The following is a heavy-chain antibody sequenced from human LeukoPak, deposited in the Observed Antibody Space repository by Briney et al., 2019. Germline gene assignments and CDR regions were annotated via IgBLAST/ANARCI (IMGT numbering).Heavy chain of an antibody. V-gene: IGHV1-46*01. CDR2: INPSGGST. J-gene: IGHJ4*02. Sequence: ASVKVSFKASGYTFTSYYMHWVRQAPGQGLEWMGIINPSGGSTSYAQKFQGRVTMTRDRSTGTVYMELSSLRSEDTAVYYCARGFYYDSSGYYYPLDYWGQGTLVTVSP. D-gene: IGHD3-22*01. CDR1: GYTFTSYY. CDR3: ARGFYYDSSGYYYPLDY.